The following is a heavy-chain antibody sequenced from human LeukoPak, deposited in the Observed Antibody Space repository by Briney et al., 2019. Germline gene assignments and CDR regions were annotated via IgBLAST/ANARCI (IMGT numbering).Heavy chain of an antibody. CDR3: ARVPMASYFDY. J-gene: IGHJ4*02. V-gene: IGHV1-2*02. CDR1: GYTFTGYY. Sequence: ASVKVSCKASGYTFTGYYMHWVRQAPGQGLEWMGWINPNSGGTNYAPKCQGRVTMTRDTSISTAYMDLSRLRSDDTAVYYCARVPMASYFDYWGQGTRVTVSS. CDR2: INPNSGGT. D-gene: IGHD5-24*01.